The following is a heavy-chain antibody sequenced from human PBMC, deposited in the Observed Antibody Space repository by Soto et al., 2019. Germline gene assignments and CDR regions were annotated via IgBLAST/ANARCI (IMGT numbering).Heavy chain of an antibody. CDR2: IYYSGST. D-gene: IGHD3-3*01. Sequence: TLSLTCTVSGGSISSGGYYWSWIRQHPGKGLEWIGYIYYSGSTYYNPSLKSRVTISVDTSKNQFSLKLSSVTAADTAVYYCARATYYDFWSGYYRYYYGMDVWGQGTTVTVSS. CDR3: ARATYYDFWSGYYRYYYGMDV. V-gene: IGHV4-31*03. J-gene: IGHJ6*02. CDR1: GGSISSGGYY.